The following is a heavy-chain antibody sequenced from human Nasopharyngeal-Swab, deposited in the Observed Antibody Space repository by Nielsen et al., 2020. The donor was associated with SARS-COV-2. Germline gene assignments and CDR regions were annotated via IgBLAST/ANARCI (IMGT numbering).Heavy chain of an antibody. D-gene: IGHD3-9*01. CDR3: ASRARGSDWGRFDY. J-gene: IGHJ4*02. Sequence: WIRQPPGKGLEWIGSIYYSGSTYYNPSLKSRVTISVDTSKNQFSLKLGSVTAADTAVYYCASRARGSDWGRFDYWGQGTLVTVSS. CDR2: IYYSGST. V-gene: IGHV4-39*01.